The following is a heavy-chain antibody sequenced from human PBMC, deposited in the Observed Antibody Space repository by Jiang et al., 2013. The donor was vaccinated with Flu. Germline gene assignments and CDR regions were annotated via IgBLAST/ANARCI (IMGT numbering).Heavy chain of an antibody. V-gene: IGHV6-1*01. D-gene: IGHD3-22*01. CDR3: ARDYYYDSSGSWHFDAFDI. J-gene: IGHJ3*02. CDR1: GDSVSSNSAA. CDR2: TYYRSKWYN. Sequence: QTLSLTCAISGDSVSSNSAAWSWIRQSPSRGLEWLGRTYYRSKWYNDYAVSVKSRITINPDTSKNQFSLQLNSVTPEDTAVYYCARDYYYDSSGSWHFDAFDIWGQGTMVTVSS.